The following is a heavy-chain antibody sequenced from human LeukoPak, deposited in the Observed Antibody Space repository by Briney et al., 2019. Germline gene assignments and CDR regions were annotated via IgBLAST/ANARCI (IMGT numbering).Heavy chain of an antibody. CDR3: AKDPTDAFDI. V-gene: IGHV3-9*01. CDR1: GFTFDDYA. Sequence: PGGSLRLSRAASGFTFDDYAMHWVRQAPGKGPEWVSGISWNSGSIGYADSVKRRFTISRDNAKNSLYLQMNSLRAEDTALYYCAKDPTDAFDIWGQGTMVTVSS. J-gene: IGHJ3*02. CDR2: ISWNSGSI.